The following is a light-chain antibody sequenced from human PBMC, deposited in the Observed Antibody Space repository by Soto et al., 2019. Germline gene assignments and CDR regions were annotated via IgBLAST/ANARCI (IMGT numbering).Light chain of an antibody. CDR3: QQYGSSPKLT. CDR2: GAS. J-gene: IGKJ4*01. Sequence: IVMTQSPATLSVYPGERATLSCRASQSVSSNLARYQQKPGQAPRLLIYGASTRATGIPARFSGSGSGTEFTLTISSLQSEDFAVYYCQQYGSSPKLTFGGGTKVDIK. CDR1: QSVSSN. V-gene: IGKV3-15*01.